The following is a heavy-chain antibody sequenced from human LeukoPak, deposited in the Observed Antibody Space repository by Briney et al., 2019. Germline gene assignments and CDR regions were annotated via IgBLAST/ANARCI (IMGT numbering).Heavy chain of an antibody. J-gene: IGHJ4*02. V-gene: IGHV3-7*01. D-gene: IGHD3-3*01. CDR1: GFTFSSYW. CDR2: IVEDGSET. CDR3: ARDPTRRFDL. Sequence: PGGSLRLSCATSGFTFSSYWMTWVRQAPGEGLEWVASIVEDGSETYYLDSVKGRVTFSRDNAKNSLYLQMNSLRGEDTAVYYCARDPTRRFDLWGEGPLVTLPS.